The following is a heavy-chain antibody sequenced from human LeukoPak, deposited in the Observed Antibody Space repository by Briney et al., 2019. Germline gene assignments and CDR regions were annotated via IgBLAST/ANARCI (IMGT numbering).Heavy chain of an antibody. CDR2: INPNTGLT. Sequence: ASVKVSCKASGYSFTAYDINWVRQATGQGLEWIGYINPNTGLTESAQKFQGRASLTRDTSITTAYMELSSLTSEDTAVYYCATTLRNNPPWGQGTLVTVFS. D-gene: IGHD1-14*01. J-gene: IGHJ5*02. CDR1: GYSFTAYD. V-gene: IGHV1-8*01. CDR3: ATTLRNNPP.